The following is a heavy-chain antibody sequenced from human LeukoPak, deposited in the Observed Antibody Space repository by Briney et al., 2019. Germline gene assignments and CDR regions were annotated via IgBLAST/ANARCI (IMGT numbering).Heavy chain of an antibody. D-gene: IGHD3-9*01. CDR1: GITFSSYW. CDR2: IKQDGSEK. J-gene: IGHJ4*02. CDR3: ARAVYDWAFDY. Sequence: PGGSLRLSCAASGITFSSYWMSWVRQAPGKGLEWVANIKQDGSEKYYVDSVKGRFTISRDNAKNSLYLQMNSLRAEDTAVYYCARAVYDWAFDYWGQGTLVTVSS. V-gene: IGHV3-7*01.